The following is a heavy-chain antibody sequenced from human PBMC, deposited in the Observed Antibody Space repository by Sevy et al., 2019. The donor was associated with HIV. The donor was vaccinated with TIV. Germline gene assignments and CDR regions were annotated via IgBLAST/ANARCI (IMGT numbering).Heavy chain of an antibody. D-gene: IGHD3-22*01. CDR1: GFTFNTHA. CDR3: AKALNLALESMIEVIFRTLKGFDV. J-gene: IGHJ3*01. Sequence: GGSLRLSCAASGFTFNTHAMNWVRQAPGKGLEWVSVISATGSSTYYVDSVKGRFTISRDNSKNTLYLQMNSLTADDTAVYYCAKALNLALESMIEVIFRTLKGFDVWGQGTMVTVSS. CDR2: ISATGSST. V-gene: IGHV3-23*01.